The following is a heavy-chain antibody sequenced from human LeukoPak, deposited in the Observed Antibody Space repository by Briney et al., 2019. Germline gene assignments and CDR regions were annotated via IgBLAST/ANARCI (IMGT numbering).Heavy chain of an antibody. CDR3: ARDAGTALDY. V-gene: IGHV1-69*06. D-gene: IGHD3-10*01. CDR2: IIPIFGTA. CDR1: GGTFSSYA. Sequence: SVKVSCKASGGTFSSYAISWVRQAPGQGLEWMGGIIPIFGTANYAQKFQGRVTITADKSTSTAYMELRSLRSDDTAVYYCARDAGTALDYWGQGTLVTVSS. J-gene: IGHJ4*02.